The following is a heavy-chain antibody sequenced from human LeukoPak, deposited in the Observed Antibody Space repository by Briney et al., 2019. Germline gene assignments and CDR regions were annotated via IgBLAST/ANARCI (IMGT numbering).Heavy chain of an antibody. CDR1: GFTFSSYG. D-gene: IGHD4-17*01. J-gene: IGHJ4*02. Sequence: GGSLRLSCAASGFTFSSYGMHWVRQAPGKGLEWVAFIRYDGSNKYYADSVRGRFTISRDNSKNTLYLQMNSLRSEDTAVFYCAKSHYGVFEYWGQGTQVTVSS. CDR2: IRYDGSNK. V-gene: IGHV3-30*02. CDR3: AKSHYGVFEY.